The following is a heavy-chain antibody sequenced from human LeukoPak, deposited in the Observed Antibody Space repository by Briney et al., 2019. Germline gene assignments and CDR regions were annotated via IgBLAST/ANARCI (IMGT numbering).Heavy chain of an antibody. CDR2: IYYSGST. CDR1: GGSISSSSYY. D-gene: IGHD3-10*01. CDR3: ARHSVPTYYYGSGSYYENWFDP. Sequence: PSETLSLTCTVSGGSISSSSYYWGWIRQPPGEGLEWIVSIYYSGSTYYNPSLKSRITLSVYTSKNQFSLKLSSVTAADTAVYSCARHSVPTYYYGSGSYYENWFDPWGQGTLVTVSS. J-gene: IGHJ5*02. V-gene: IGHV4-39*01.